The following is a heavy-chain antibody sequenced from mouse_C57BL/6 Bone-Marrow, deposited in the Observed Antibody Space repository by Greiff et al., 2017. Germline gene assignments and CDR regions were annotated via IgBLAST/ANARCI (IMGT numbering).Heavy chain of an antibody. J-gene: IGHJ3*01. CDR1: GYTFTSYW. V-gene: IGHV1-50*01. D-gene: IGHD3-2*02. Sequence: QVQLQQPGAELVKPGASVKLSCKASGYTFTSYWMQWVKQRPGQGLEWIGEIDPSDSYTNYNQKFKGQATLTVDTSASTAYMQLSSLTSEDSAVYYCARPLDSSGYVWFAYWGQGTLVTVSA. CDR3: ARPLDSSGYVWFAY. CDR2: IDPSDSYT.